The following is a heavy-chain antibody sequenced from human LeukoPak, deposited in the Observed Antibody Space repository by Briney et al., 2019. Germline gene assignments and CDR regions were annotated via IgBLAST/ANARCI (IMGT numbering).Heavy chain of an antibody. J-gene: IGHJ4*02. D-gene: IGHD6-19*01. CDR2: MGGSGAST. Sequence: GGSLRLSCAASGFTFGSYAMNWVRQTPGKGLEWVSAMGGSGASTNYADSVKGRFTISRHNSKNTLYLQMNSLRAEDTAVYYCAKVSVTGAYYFDYWGQGTLVTVSS. CDR1: GFTFGSYA. V-gene: IGHV3-23*01. CDR3: AKVSVTGAYYFDY.